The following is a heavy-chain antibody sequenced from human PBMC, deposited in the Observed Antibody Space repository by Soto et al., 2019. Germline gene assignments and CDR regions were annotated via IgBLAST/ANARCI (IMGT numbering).Heavy chain of an antibody. V-gene: IGHV1-69*13. J-gene: IGHJ4*02. Sequence: SVKVSCKASGGTFSSYAISWVRQAPGQGLEWMGGIIPIFGTANYAQKFQGRVTITADESMSTAYMELSSLRSEDTAVYYCARSVYYYDSSGPLSNWGQGTLVTVSS. D-gene: IGHD3-22*01. CDR3: ARSVYYYDSSGPLSN. CDR2: IIPIFGTA. CDR1: GGTFSSYA.